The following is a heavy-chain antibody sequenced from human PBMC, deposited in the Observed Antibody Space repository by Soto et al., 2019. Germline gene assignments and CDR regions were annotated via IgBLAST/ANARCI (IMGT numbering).Heavy chain of an antibody. Sequence: SETLSLTCGVNDGFFSGYSWTWIRQPPGKGLEWIGEINYRGGTTYNPSLKSRATIAIDTSKSQFTLTLSSVTAADTAPYYCARSYYNILTGYYTWGQGTQVTVSS. J-gene: IGHJ5*02. CDR1: DGFFSGYS. V-gene: IGHV4-34*01. CDR2: INYRGGT. D-gene: IGHD3-9*01. CDR3: ARSYYNILTGYYT.